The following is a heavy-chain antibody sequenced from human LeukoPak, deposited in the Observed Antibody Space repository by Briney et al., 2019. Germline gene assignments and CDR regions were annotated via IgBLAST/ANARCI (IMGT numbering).Heavy chain of an antibody. Sequence: GRSLRLSCVTSGFIFDDYAMHWVRQGPGKGLEWVSGISSNSGGIAYADSVKGRFTISRDNAKNSLYLQMNSLRPGDTALYYCAKDVQMTSNDYYNYFDYWGQGTLVTVSS. CDR1: GFIFDDYA. CDR3: AKDVQMTSNDYYNYFDY. V-gene: IGHV3-9*01. CDR2: ISSNSGGI. D-gene: IGHD3-22*01. J-gene: IGHJ4*02.